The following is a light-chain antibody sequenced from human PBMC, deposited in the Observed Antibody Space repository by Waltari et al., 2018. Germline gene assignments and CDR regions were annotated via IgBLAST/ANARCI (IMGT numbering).Light chain of an antibody. V-gene: IGKV4-1*01. CDR1: QSVLYSPNNKNY. CDR2: WAS. Sequence: DIVMTQSPDSLAVSLGERATINCKSSQSVLYSPNNKNYLAWYQQKPGQPPKLLISWASTRQSGVPDRFSGSGSGTDFTLTISSLQAEDVAVYFCQQYYDTLHLTFGGGTKVQIK. J-gene: IGKJ4*01. CDR3: QQYYDTLHLT.